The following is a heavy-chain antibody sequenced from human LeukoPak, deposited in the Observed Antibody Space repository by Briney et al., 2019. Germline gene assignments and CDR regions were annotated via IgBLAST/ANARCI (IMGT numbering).Heavy chain of an antibody. CDR1: GGSISSGGYY. V-gene: IGHV4-31*03. J-gene: IGHJ5*02. CDR3: ARGRGYYDSSGCYSNWFDP. CDR2: IYYSGST. D-gene: IGHD3-22*01. Sequence: PSETLSLTCTVSGGSISSGGYYWSWIRQHPGKGLEWIGYIYYSGSTYYNPSLKSRVTISVDTSKNQFSLKLSSVTAADTAVYYCARGRGYYDSSGCYSNWFDPWGQGTLVTVSS.